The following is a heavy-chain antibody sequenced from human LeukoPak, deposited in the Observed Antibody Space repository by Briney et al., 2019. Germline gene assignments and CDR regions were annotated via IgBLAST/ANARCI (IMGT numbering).Heavy chain of an antibody. CDR1: GGSLSSYY. Sequence: SDTLSLTCTVSGGSLSSYYWSWIRQPPGKGLEWIGYIYYCGSTNYNPSLKSRVTISVDTSKNQCALKLSSVTAGDTAVYYCARGIASLDYWGQGTLVTVSS. V-gene: IGHV4-59*07. J-gene: IGHJ4*02. CDR2: IYYCGST. D-gene: IGHD6-13*01. CDR3: ARGIASLDY.